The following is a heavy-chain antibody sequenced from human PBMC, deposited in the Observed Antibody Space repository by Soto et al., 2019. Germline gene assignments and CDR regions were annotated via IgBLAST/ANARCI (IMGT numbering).Heavy chain of an antibody. V-gene: IGHV3-23*01. CDR1: GFTFGRYA. CDR2: LSGNGGST. Sequence: GGSLRLSCAASGFTFGRYAMTWVRQAPGKGLEWVSSLSGNGGSTYYAGSVKGRFTISRDNSKDMLHLQMYSLRAEDTAVYYCAKDARLLDYDCWSGGNDALDICGQGTMVTVSS. D-gene: IGHD3-3*01. J-gene: IGHJ3*02. CDR3: AKDARLLDYDCWSGGNDALDI.